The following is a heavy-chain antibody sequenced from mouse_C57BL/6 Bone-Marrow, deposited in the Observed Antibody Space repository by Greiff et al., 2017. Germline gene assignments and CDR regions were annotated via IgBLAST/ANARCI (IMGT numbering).Heavy chain of an antibody. D-gene: IGHD2-4*01. J-gene: IGHJ2*01. Sequence: QVQLQQPGTELVKPGASVKLSCKASGYTFTSYWMHWVKQRPGHGLEWIGNINPSNGGSNYNEKFKSKATLTVDKSSSTAYMQLSSLTSEDSAVYYCAKGRVIYYDYDRGYYFDYWGQGTTLTVSS. V-gene: IGHV1-53*01. CDR3: AKGRVIYYDYDRGYYFDY. CDR1: GYTFTSYW. CDR2: INPSNGGS.